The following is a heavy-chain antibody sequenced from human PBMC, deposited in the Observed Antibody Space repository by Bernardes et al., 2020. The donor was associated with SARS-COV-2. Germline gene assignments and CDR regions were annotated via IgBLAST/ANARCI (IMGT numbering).Heavy chain of an antibody. CDR3: VKVGGRKRYYFDY. V-gene: IGHV3-64D*06. CDR2: VNCDGGTT. Sequence: GVSMRLSRSASGFIFSSYAMHWVRQSPGKGLECLSSVNCDGGTTYYTDSVRGRFTISRDNSMNTVYLQISSLKPEDTAVYYCVKVGGRKRYYFDYWGQGTTVTVSS. D-gene: IGHD2-15*01. J-gene: IGHJ4*02. CDR1: GFIFSSYA.